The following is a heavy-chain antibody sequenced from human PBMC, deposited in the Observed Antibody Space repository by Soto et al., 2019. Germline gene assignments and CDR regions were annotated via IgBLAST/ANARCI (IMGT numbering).Heavy chain of an antibody. CDR1: GFTFRTYW. J-gene: IGHJ6*02. D-gene: IGHD5-18*01. CDR3: ARDTGNGYDGQDTWGMDV. Sequence: EVQLVESGGGLVQPGGSLRLSCAASGFTFRTYWMSWVRQAPGKVLEWVGNVNQYGSENYYYVDSVKGRFTISRDNAENSVYLQMNSLRVEDTAVYYCARDTGNGYDGQDTWGMDVWGQGTTVFVSS. CDR2: VNQYGSENY. V-gene: IGHV3-7*05.